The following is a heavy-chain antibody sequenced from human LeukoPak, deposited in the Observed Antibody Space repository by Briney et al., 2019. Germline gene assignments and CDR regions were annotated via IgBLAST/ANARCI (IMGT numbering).Heavy chain of an antibody. J-gene: IGHJ3*02. CDR3: AREGNYDILTGLDAFDI. Sequence: SETLSLTCTVSGGSISSYYWSWIRQPPRKGLEWIGYIYNRGSTNYDPSLKSRVTISVDTSKNQFSLKLSSVTAADTAVYYCAREGNYDILTGLDAFDIWGQGTMVTVSS. CDR1: GGSISSYY. V-gene: IGHV4-59*01. D-gene: IGHD3-9*01. CDR2: IYNRGST.